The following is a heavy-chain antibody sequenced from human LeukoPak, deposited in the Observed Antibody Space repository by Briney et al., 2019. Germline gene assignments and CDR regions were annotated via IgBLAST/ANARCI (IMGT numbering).Heavy chain of an antibody. D-gene: IGHD3-10*01. CDR3: ARAKLYYYGSGSPRWFDP. CDR2: INHSGST. V-gene: IGHV4-34*01. Sequence: PSETLSLTCAVYGGPFSGYYWSWIRQPPGKGLEWIGEINHSGSTNYNPSLKSRVTISVDTSKNQFSLKLSSVTAADTAVYYCARAKLYYYGSGSPRWFDPWGQGTLVTVSS. CDR1: GGPFSGYY. J-gene: IGHJ5*02.